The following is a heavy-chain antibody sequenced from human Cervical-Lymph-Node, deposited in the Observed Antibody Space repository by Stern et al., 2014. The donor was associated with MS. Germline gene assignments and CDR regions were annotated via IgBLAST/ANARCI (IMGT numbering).Heavy chain of an antibody. V-gene: IGHV3-30*18. Sequence: VQLGESGGSVVQPGRSLRLSCAASGFTFSTYGMHLVRQAPGKGLEWVAVIPYDGSNKYYADSFQDRFTISSDNTTNTLQCPTNSLRDEDTAVYSCAKDEGREHRGGDYYYMDVWGQGTTVTVSS. CDR3: AKDEGREHRGGDYYYMDV. CDR1: GFTFSTYG. CDR2: IPYDGSNK. D-gene: IGHD1-26*01. J-gene: IGHJ6*02.